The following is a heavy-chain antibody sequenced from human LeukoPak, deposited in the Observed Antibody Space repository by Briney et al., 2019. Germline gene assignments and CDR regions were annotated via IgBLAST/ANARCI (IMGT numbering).Heavy chain of an antibody. J-gene: IGHJ5*02. CDR1: GYSSTNYG. CDR2: IHIYRGNT. Sequence: AASVKVSCKASGYSSTNYGISWVRQAPGQGLEWMGWIHIYRGNTNYAQKFQGRVTMTTDTSTSTVYMEVRGLRSDDTAMYYCARDVGITVADSFDHWGQGTLVTVSS. CDR3: ARDVGITVADSFDH. V-gene: IGHV1-18*01. D-gene: IGHD6-13*01.